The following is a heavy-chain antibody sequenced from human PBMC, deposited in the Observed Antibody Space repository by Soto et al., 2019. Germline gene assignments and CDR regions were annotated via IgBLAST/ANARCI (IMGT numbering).Heavy chain of an antibody. D-gene: IGHD3-10*01. CDR3: AKDRGYYFGSGSYYDAFAI. CDR1: GFPFSSCA. CDR2: ISGGGAST. V-gene: IGHV3-23*01. J-gene: IGHJ3*02. Sequence: LRLSCSASGFPFSSCAMSWVRQAPGKGLEWVSSISGGGASTEYADSVKGRFTISRDTSKNMVYLQMNNLRADDTAVYYCAKDRGYYFGSGSYYDAFAIWGQGTTVTVSS.